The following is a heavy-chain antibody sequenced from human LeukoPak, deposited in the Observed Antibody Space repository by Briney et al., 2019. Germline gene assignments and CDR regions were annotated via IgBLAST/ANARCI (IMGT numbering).Heavy chain of an antibody. CDR2: INPDGNKK. CDR1: GLTFSSSW. D-gene: IGHD5-18*01. J-gene: IGHJ4*02. CDR3: ARDLAYSRLNY. Sequence: GGSLRLSCAVSGLTFSSSWMDWVRQAPGKGLEWVASINPDGNKKYSADSVKGRFTISRDNAENSLYLQMNSLRVEDTAFYYCARDLAYSRLNYWGQGMLVTVSS. V-gene: IGHV3-7*01.